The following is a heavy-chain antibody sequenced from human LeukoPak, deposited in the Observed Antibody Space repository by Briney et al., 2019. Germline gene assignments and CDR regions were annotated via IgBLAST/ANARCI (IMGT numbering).Heavy chain of an antibody. D-gene: IGHD3-10*01. Sequence: GRSLRLSCAASGFTFSSYAMHWVRQAPGKGLEWVAVISYDGSNKYYADSVKGRFTISRDNSKNTLYLQMNSLRAEDTAVYYCARGPRGGYNWFDPWGQGTLDTVSS. J-gene: IGHJ5*02. CDR2: ISYDGSNK. V-gene: IGHV3-30-3*01. CDR3: ARGPRGGYNWFDP. CDR1: GFTFSSYA.